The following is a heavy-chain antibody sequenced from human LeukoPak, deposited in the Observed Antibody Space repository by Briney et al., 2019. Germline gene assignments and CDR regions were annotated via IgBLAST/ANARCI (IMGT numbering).Heavy chain of an antibody. CDR1: GFTFSSCE. J-gene: IGHJ4*02. CDR2: INWNGGST. D-gene: IGHD2-2*01. V-gene: IGHV3-20*04. Sequence: GGSLRLSCAASGFTFSSCEMNWVRQAPGKGLEWVSGINWNGGSTGYADSVKGRFTISRDNAKNSLYLQMNSLRAEDTALYYCARGYCSSTSCYFDYWGQGTLVTVSS. CDR3: ARGYCSSTSCYFDY.